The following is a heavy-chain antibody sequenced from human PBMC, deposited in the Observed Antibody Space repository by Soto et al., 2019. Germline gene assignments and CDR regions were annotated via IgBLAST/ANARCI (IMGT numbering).Heavy chain of an antibody. CDR2: INPNTGVT. J-gene: IGHJ4*02. Sequence: QVQLVQSGAEVKKPEASVKVSCKASGYTFTGHHIHWVRQAPGQGLEWVGWINPNTGVTNYAQKFQGRVTMTRDTSISTAYMELSRLRSDDTAVYYCAISRYCSGGDCTTQSLYYFDYWGQGTVVTVSS. CDR3: AISRYCSGGDCTTQSLYYFDY. V-gene: IGHV1-2*02. CDR1: GYTFTGHH. D-gene: IGHD2-15*01.